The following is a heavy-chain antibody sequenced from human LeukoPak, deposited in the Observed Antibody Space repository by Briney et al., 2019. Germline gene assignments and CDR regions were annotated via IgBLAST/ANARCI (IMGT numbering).Heavy chain of an antibody. CDR2: IYYSGST. CDR3: ARQLKSGGNDY. CDR1: GGSISSYY. V-gene: IGHV4-59*01. D-gene: IGHD2-15*01. J-gene: IGHJ4*02. Sequence: PSETLSLTCTVSGGSISSYYWSWIRQPPGKGLEWIGYIYYSGSTNYNPSLKSRVTISVDTSKNQFSLKLSSVTAADTAVYYCARQLKSGGNDYWGQGTLVTVSS.